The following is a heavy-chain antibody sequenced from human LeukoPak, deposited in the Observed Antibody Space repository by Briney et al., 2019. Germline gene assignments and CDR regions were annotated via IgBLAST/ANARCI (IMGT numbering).Heavy chain of an antibody. D-gene: IGHD1-20*01. V-gene: IGHV4-59*01. J-gene: IGHJ5*02. Sequence: PSEALSLTCTVSGGSISSYYWSWIRQPPGKGLEWIGYIYYSGSTNYNPSLKSRVTISVDTSKNQFSLKLSSVTAADTAVYYCARDQVNRNDGNWFDPWGQGTLVTVSS. CDR2: IYYSGST. CDR3: ARDQVNRNDGNWFDP. CDR1: GGSISSYY.